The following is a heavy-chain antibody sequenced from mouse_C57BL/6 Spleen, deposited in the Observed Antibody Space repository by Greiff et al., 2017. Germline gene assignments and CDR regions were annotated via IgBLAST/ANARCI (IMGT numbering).Heavy chain of an antibody. D-gene: IGHD2-3*01. Sequence: VQLQQPGAELVMPGASVKLSCKASGYTFTSYWMHWVKQRPGQGLEWIGEIDPSDSYTNYNQKFKGKSTLTVDKSSSTAYMQLSSLTSEDSAVYYCANSMGSAMDYWGQGTSVTVSS. CDR3: ANSMGSAMDY. V-gene: IGHV1-69*01. J-gene: IGHJ4*01. CDR1: GYTFTSYW. CDR2: IDPSDSYT.